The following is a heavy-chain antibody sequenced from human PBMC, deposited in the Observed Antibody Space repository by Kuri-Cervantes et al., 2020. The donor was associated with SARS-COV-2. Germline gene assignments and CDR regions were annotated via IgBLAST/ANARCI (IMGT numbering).Heavy chain of an antibody. D-gene: IGHD4-17*01. CDR1: GGTFSSYA. CDR3: ARDQGDNTVTTH. Sequence: SVKVSCKASGGTFSSYAISWVRQAPGQGLEWMGGIIPISATANYAQRFQGRVTITADESTSTAYMELSSLRSDDTAVYYCARDQGDNTVTTHWGQGTLVTVSS. CDR2: IIPISATA. J-gene: IGHJ4*02. V-gene: IGHV1-69*13.